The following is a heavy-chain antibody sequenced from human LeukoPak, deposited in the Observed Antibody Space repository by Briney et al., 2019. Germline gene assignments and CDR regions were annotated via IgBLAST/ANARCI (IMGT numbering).Heavy chain of an antibody. J-gene: IGHJ5*02. CDR3: ANTYGSGSYKGGFDP. Sequence: ASVKVSCKASGYTFTGYYMHWVRQAPGQGLEWMGWINPNSGGTNYAQHFQGRVTMTRDTSIRTVYMELSRLRSDDTAVYSCANTYGSGSYKGGFDPWGQGTLVTVSS. V-gene: IGHV1-2*02. CDR2: INPNSGGT. CDR1: GYTFTGYY. D-gene: IGHD3-10*01.